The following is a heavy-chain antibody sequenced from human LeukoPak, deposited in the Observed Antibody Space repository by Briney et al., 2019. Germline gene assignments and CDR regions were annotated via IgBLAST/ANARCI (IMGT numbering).Heavy chain of an antibody. Sequence: GGSLRLSCAASGFSFSSHAMHWVRQAPGKGLEWVAFISYDGSTKTYADSVKGRFTTSRDISLHLQMNSLSPEDTAIYYCAKDQTSGSSTEYWGQGTLVTVSS. CDR2: ISYDGSTK. V-gene: IGHV3-30*02. CDR3: AKDQTSGSSTEY. J-gene: IGHJ4*02. D-gene: IGHD7-27*01. CDR1: GFSFSSHA.